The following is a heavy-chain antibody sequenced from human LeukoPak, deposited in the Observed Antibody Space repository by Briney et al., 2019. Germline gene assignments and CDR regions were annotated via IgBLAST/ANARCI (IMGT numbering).Heavy chain of an antibody. CDR2: IYYSGST. V-gene: IGHV4-61*01. Sequence: SETLSLTCTVSGGSISSSSYYWSWIRQPPGKGLEWIGYIYYSGSTNYNPSLKSRVTISVDTSKNQFSLKLSSVTAADTAVYYCARDPAAAYFDYWGRGTLVTVSS. D-gene: IGHD6-13*01. J-gene: IGHJ4*02. CDR3: ARDPAAAYFDY. CDR1: GGSISSSSYY.